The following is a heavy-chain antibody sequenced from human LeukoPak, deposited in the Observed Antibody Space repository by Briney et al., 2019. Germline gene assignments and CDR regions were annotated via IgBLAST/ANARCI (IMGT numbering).Heavy chain of an antibody. CDR3: ARDRMLYGGYYYYMDV. D-gene: IGHD4/OR15-4a*01. Sequence: GGSLRLSCTASGFTFSNYAMNWVRQAPGKGLEWVSYISSSGSITYYADSVKGRFTISRDNAKNSLYLQMNSLRAEDTAVYYCARDRMLYGGYYYYMDVWGKGTTVTISS. V-gene: IGHV3-48*03. CDR2: ISSSGSIT. J-gene: IGHJ6*03. CDR1: GFTFSNYA.